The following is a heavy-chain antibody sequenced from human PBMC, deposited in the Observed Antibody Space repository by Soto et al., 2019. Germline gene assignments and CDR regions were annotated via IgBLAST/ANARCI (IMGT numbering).Heavy chain of an antibody. D-gene: IGHD3-16*01. Sequence: ESGGGVVQPGRSLRLSCAASGFTFSSYAMHWVRQAPGKGLEWVAVISYDGSNKYYADSVKGRFTISRDNSKNTLYLQMNSLRAEDTAVYYCARDTSLGGYYYYYYGMDVWGQGTTLTVSS. J-gene: IGHJ6*02. CDR1: GFTFSSYA. CDR2: ISYDGSNK. V-gene: IGHV3-30-3*01. CDR3: ARDTSLGGYYYYYYGMDV.